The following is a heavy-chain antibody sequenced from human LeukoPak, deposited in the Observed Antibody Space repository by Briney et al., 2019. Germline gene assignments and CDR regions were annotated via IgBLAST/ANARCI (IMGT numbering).Heavy chain of an antibody. V-gene: IGHV1-2*06. D-gene: IGHD2-15*01. CDR3: ARDGLVVALYYYDY. J-gene: IGHJ4*02. CDR2: INPNSGGT. Sequence: ASVKVSCKASGYTFIDYYINWVRQAPGQGLEWMGRINPNSGGTNYAQKFQGRVTMTTDTSTSTAYMELRSLRSDDTAVYYCARDGLVVALYYYDYWGQGTLVTVSS. CDR1: GYTFIDYY.